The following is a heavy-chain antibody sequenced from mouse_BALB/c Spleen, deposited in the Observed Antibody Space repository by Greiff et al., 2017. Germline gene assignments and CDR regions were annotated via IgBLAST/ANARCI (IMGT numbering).Heavy chain of an antibody. CDR2: INPSSGYT. CDR1: GYTFTSYT. V-gene: IGHV1-4*01. J-gene: IGHJ2*01. Sequence: VKVVESGAELARPGASVKMSCKASGYTFTSYTMHWVKQRPGQGLEWIGYINPSSGYTNYNQKFKDKATLTADKSSSTAYMQLSSLTSEDSAVYYCARPYDYDEESLDYWGQGTTLTVSS. D-gene: IGHD2-4*01. CDR3: ARPYDYDEESLDY.